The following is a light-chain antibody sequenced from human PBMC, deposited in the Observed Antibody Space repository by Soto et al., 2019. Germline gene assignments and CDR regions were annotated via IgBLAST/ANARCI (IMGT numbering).Light chain of an antibody. J-gene: IGKJ2*01. V-gene: IGKV1-17*01. CDR3: LQHNTYPYT. Sequence: DIQMTQSPSSLSASVGDRVTITCRSSPGISNLLGWFQHKPGKAPKRLIYAASSLQGGVPSRFSGSGSGTEFTLTITGLQPEDVADYYCLQHNTYPYTFGQGTKLEIK. CDR2: AAS. CDR1: PGISNL.